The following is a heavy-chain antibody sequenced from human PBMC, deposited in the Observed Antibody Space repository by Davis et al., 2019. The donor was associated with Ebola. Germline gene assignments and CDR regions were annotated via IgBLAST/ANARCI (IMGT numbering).Heavy chain of an antibody. CDR3: ARSWGDY. CDR1: GYTFTGNY. V-gene: IGHV1-2*06. CDR2: INPNSGGT. Sequence: ASVKVSCKASGYTFTGNYIQWVRQAPGQGLEWMGRINPNSGGTNYAQKLQGRVTMTTDTSTSTAYMELRSLRSDDTAVYYCARSWGDYWGQGTLVTVSS. D-gene: IGHD3-16*01. J-gene: IGHJ4*02.